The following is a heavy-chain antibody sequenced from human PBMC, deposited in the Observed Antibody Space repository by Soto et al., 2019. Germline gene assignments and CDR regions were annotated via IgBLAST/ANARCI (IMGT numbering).Heavy chain of an antibody. J-gene: IGHJ4*02. Sequence: QVQLQESGPGLVKPSETLSLTCTLSGGAINDHYWSFIRQPPWKGLEWIGYIYYNGNTNYNPSLESRVTISVDRSRNQFSLRLTSLTAADTAVYYCARVRTGYFDYWGRGALVTVSS. CDR2: IYYNGNT. CDR3: ARVRTGYFDY. D-gene: IGHD3-9*01. V-gene: IGHV4-59*11. CDR1: GGAINDHY.